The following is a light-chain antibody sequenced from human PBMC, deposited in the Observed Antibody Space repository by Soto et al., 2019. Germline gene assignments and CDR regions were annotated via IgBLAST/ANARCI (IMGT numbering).Light chain of an antibody. Sequence: PGERATPSCRASQSVTSSYLAWYQQKPGQAPRRLIYGASIRATGIPDRFSGSGSGTDFTLTISRLEPEDFALYFCQQYHSSPLTFGQGTKVDIK. CDR2: GAS. CDR1: QSVTSSY. V-gene: IGKV3-20*01. CDR3: QQYHSSPLT. J-gene: IGKJ1*01.